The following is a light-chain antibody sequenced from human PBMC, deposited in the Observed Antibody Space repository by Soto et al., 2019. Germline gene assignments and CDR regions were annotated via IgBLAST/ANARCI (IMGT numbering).Light chain of an antibody. V-gene: IGLV2-14*01. Sequence: QSVLTQPASVSGSPGQSITISCTGTSSDVGGYNYVSWYQQHPGKAPKLMIYEVSNRPSGVSNRFSGSKSGNTASLTISGLQAEDEADYYCSSYTSRSTRYVFGTGTKVTVL. J-gene: IGLJ1*01. CDR2: EVS. CDR1: SSDVGGYNY. CDR3: SSYTSRSTRYV.